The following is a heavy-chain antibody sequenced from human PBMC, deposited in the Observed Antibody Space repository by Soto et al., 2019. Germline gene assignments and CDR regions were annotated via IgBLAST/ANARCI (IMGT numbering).Heavy chain of an antibody. CDR3: ATDTYSGSYYHAFDI. CDR1: GCTLTELS. J-gene: IGHJ3*02. D-gene: IGHD1-26*01. V-gene: IGHV1-24*01. CDR2: FDPEDGET. Sequence: ASVKVSCKVSGCTLTELSMHWVRQAPGKGLEWMGGFDPEDGETIYAQKFQGRVTMTEDTSTDTAYMELSRLRSEDTAVYYCATDTYSGSYYHAFDIWGQGTMVTVSS.